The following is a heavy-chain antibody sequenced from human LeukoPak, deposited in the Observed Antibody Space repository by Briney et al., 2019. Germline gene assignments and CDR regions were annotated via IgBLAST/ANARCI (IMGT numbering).Heavy chain of an antibody. Sequence: SESLSLTCTVSGYSISSGYYWGWIRQPPGKGLEWIGNIYHSGSTYYNPSLNSRVTLSVDTSKNQFSLKLTSVTAADTAVYYCARDAPGIAAAGVYWGQGTLVSVSS. D-gene: IGHD6-13*01. CDR1: GYSISSGYY. CDR2: IYHSGST. CDR3: ARDAPGIAAAGVY. V-gene: IGHV4-38-2*02. J-gene: IGHJ4*02.